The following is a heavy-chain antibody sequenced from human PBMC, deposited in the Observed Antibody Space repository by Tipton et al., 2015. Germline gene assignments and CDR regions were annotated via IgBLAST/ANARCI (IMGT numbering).Heavy chain of an antibody. V-gene: IGHV3-21*01. CDR2: ISSSSSYT. D-gene: IGHD6-13*01. J-gene: IGHJ4*02. Sequence: SLRLSCAASGFTFSSYTMNWVRQAPGKGLEWVSSISSSSSYTYYADSVKGRFTISRDNAKNSLYLQMNSLRAEDTAVYYCARVRGIAAAGLWGQGTLVTVSS. CDR3: ARVRGIAAAGL. CDR1: GFTFSSYT.